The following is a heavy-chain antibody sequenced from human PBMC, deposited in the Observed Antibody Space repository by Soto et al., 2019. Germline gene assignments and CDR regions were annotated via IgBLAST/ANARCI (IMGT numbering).Heavy chain of an antibody. CDR2: ISDNGGNT. D-gene: IGHD1-1*01. J-gene: IGHJ4*02. Sequence: GGSLRLSCVASGFTFSTVAMTWVRQAPGKGLEWVSSISDNGGNTDYADSVRGRFTLSRDNSKNNLYLQMNHLKAEDTAVYYCAKLYWNPRYFDYWGQGARVTVS. CDR3: AKLYWNPRYFDY. V-gene: IGHV3-23*01. CDR1: GFTFSTVA.